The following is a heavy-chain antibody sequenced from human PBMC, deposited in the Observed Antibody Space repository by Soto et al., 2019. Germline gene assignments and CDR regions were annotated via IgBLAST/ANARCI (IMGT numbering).Heavy chain of an antibody. V-gene: IGHV3-53*01. CDR1: GFTVSNNH. Sequence: VQLVESGGGLTQPGGSLRLSCAASGFTVSNNHMTWVRQAAGKGLELVSFVHGGGSTSYADSVKGRFTISRDNSKNTLYLQMDSLRAEDTAIYYCAGRLTTAASLDYWGRGTLVTVSS. CDR2: VHGGGST. D-gene: IGHD3-16*01. CDR3: AGRLTTAASLDY. J-gene: IGHJ4*02.